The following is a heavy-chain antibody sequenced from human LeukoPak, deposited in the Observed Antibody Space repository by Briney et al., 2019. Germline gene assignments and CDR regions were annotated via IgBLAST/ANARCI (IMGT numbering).Heavy chain of an antibody. CDR3: ARSHCSDGSCPLDY. D-gene: IGHD2-15*01. CDR1: GFTFSDYY. CDR2: ISSSSSYT. J-gene: IGHJ4*02. Sequence: GGSLLLSCAASGFTFSDYYMSCIRPAPGKGLEWASYISSSSSYTNYADSVKGRFTISRDNAKNSLYLQMNSLRAEETAVYYCARSHCSDGSCPLDYWGQGTLVTVSS. V-gene: IGHV3-11*06.